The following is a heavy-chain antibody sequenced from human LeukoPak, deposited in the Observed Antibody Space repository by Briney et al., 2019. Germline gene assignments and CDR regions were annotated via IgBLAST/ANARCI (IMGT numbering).Heavy chain of an antibody. CDR2: VYYSGST. CDR3: ARVLDLSKRGLDAFDI. D-gene: IGHD3-16*01. Sequence: SETLSLTCTVSGGSISTYFWSWIRQPPGKGLEWIGYVYYSGSTNYNPSLKSRVTISVDTSKKQFSLKLSSATAADTAVYYCARVLDLSKRGLDAFDIWGQGTMVTVSS. J-gene: IGHJ3*02. V-gene: IGHV4-59*01. CDR1: GGSISTYF.